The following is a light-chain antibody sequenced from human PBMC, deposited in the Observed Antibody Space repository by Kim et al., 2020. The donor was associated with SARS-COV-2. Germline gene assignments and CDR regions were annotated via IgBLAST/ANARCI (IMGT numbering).Light chain of an antibody. V-gene: IGLV4-69*01. Sequence: VKLTCTLSSGHSRYAIAWHQQQPEKGPRYLMKLNSDGSHSKGDGIPDRFSGSSSGAERYLTISSLQSEDEADYYCQTWGTGIPVVFGGGTQLTVL. CDR2: LNSDGSH. CDR1: SGHSRYA. CDR3: QTWGTGIPVV. J-gene: IGLJ2*01.